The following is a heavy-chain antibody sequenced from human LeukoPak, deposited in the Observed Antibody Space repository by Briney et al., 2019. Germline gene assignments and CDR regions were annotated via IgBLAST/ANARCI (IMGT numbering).Heavy chain of an antibody. Sequence: QSGGSLRLSCAASGFTFSSYSLHWVRQAPGKGLEWVANIKQDGSEIYYVDSVKGRFTISRDNAKNSLYLQMNSLRAEDTAIYYCVRGNPFGGYWGQGTLVTVSS. CDR1: GFTFSSYS. V-gene: IGHV3-7*03. J-gene: IGHJ4*02. CDR3: VRGNPFGGY. D-gene: IGHD2-15*01. CDR2: IKQDGSEI.